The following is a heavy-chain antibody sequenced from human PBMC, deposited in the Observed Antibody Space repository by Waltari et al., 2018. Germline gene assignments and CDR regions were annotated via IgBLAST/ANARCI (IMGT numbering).Heavy chain of an antibody. CDR1: GFSFNKYW. V-gene: IGHV3-7*03. Sequence: EVQLVQSGGGLVQSGGSLRLSCAASGFSFNKYWMSWVRQAPGKGLEGWAKIEVDGSHQNDWDSGKGRFTISRDNPKNLLFLQMNGLRAEDTALYYCARDKGGERRLRSDYFYAMDVWGQGTAVIVSS. D-gene: IGHD4-17*01. J-gene: IGHJ6*02. CDR2: IEVDGSHQ. CDR3: ARDKGGERRLRSDYFYAMDV.